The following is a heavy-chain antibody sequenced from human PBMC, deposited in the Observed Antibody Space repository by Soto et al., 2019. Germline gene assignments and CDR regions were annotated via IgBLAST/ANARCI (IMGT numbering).Heavy chain of an antibody. V-gene: IGHV1-46*01. D-gene: IGHD2-2*02. CDR3: ARDLSRPAAIKGNWFDP. CDR1: GYTFTSYY. J-gene: IGHJ5*02. Sequence: QVQLVQSGAEVKKPGASVKVSCKASGYTFTSYYMHWVRQAPGQGLEWMGIINPSGGSTSYAQKFQGRVTMTRDTSTSTFYMELSSLRSEDTAVYYCARDLSRPAAIKGNWFDPWGQGTLVTVSS. CDR2: INPSGGST.